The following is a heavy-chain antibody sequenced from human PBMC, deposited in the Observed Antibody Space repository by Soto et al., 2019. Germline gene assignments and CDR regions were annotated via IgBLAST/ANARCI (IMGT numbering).Heavy chain of an antibody. Sequence: PGGSLRLSCAASGFTFSSYGMHWVRQAPGKGLEWVAVISYDGSNKYYADSVKGRFTISRDNSKNTLYLQMNSLRAEDTAVYYCATTLGGWSDDYWGQGTLVTVSS. CDR2: ISYDGSNK. J-gene: IGHJ4*02. V-gene: IGHV3-30*03. CDR1: GFTFSSYG. D-gene: IGHD6-19*01. CDR3: ATTLGGWSDDY.